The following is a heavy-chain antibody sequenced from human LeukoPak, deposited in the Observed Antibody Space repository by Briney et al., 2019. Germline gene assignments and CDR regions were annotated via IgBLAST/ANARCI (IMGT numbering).Heavy chain of an antibody. CDR2: IYYSGST. J-gene: IGHJ6*02. CDR3: ARAGYCSSTSCQWVPLV. CDR1: GGSMKNYY. V-gene: IGHV4-59*01. D-gene: IGHD2-2*03. Sequence: PSETLSLTCTVSGGSMKNYYWIWIRQSPGKGLEWIGYIYYSGSTNYNPSPKSRVTISVDTSKNQFSLKLSSVTAADTAVYYCARAGYCSSTSCQWVPLVWGQGTTVTVSS.